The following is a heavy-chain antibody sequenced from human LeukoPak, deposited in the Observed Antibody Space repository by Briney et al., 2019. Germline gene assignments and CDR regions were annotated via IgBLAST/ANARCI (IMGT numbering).Heavy chain of an antibody. CDR1: AFTFSDYY. Sequence: GGSLRLSCAASAFTFSDYYMSWIRQAPGKGLRWVSAISGSGGSTYYADSVKGRFTISRDNSKNTLYLQMSSLRAEDTAVYYCARGHSGWYDYWGQGTLVTVSS. D-gene: IGHD6-19*01. CDR2: ISGSGGST. CDR3: ARGHSGWYDY. J-gene: IGHJ4*02. V-gene: IGHV3-23*01.